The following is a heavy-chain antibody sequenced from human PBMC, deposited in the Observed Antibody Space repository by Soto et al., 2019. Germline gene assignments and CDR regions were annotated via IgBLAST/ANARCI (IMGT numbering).Heavy chain of an antibody. CDR1: GYTFTGYY. D-gene: IGHD1-20*01. Sequence: ASVKVSCKASGYTFTGYYMHWVRQAPGQGLEWMGWINPNSGGTNYAQKFQGRVTMTRDTSISTAYMELSRLRSDDTAVYYCANSVLYNWKFSHYYGMDVWRQGTTVSVSS. CDR2: INPNSGGT. J-gene: IGHJ6*02. V-gene: IGHV1-2*02. CDR3: ANSVLYNWKFSHYYGMDV.